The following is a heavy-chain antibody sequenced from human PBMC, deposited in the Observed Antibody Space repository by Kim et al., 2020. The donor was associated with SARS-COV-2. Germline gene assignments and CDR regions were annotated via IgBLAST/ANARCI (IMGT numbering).Heavy chain of an antibody. V-gene: IGHV3-30*04. CDR2: ISYDGSNK. CDR1: GFTFSSYA. Sequence: GGSLRLSCAASGFTFSSYAMHWVRQAPGKGLEWVAVISYDGSNKYYADSVKGRFTISRDNSKNTLYLQMNSLRAEDTAVYYCARDRYGGTTGAPGYWGQGTLVTVSS. CDR3: ARDRYGGTTGAPGY. D-gene: IGHD1-1*01. J-gene: IGHJ4*02.